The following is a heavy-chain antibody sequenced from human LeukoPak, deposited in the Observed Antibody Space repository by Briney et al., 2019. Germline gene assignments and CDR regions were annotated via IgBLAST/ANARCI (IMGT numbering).Heavy chain of an antibody. CDR3: ARAPREYSYGTYYFDY. V-gene: IGHV3-74*01. J-gene: IGHJ4*02. D-gene: IGHD5-18*01. CDR1: GFTFSSYS. Sequence: GGSLRLSCAASGFTFSSYSMNWVRQAPGKGLVWVSRINSDGSSTSYADSVKGRFTISRDNAKNTLYLQMNSLRAEDTAVYYCARAPREYSYGTYYFDYWGQGTLVTVSS. CDR2: INSDGSST.